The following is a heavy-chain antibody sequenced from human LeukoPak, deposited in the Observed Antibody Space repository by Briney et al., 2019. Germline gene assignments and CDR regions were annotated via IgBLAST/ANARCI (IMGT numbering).Heavy chain of an antibody. CDR3: ARVLRPMASQYYFDY. CDR1: GASINTYY. CDR2: IYYSGST. Sequence: SETLSLTCTVSGASINTYYWSWIRQPPGKGLEWIGYIYYSGSTSYNPSLKTRVTISIDTSKDQFSLKLSSVTAADTAVYYCARVLRPMASQYYFDYWGQGTLVTVSS. D-gene: IGHD3-10*01. J-gene: IGHJ4*02. V-gene: IGHV4-59*01.